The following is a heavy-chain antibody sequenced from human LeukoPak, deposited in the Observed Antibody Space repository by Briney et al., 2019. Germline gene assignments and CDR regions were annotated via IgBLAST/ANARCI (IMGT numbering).Heavy chain of an antibody. D-gene: IGHD3-10*01. Sequence: PGGSLRLSCAASGFTFSSYEMNWVRQAPGEGLEWVSYISSSGSTIYYADSVKGRFTISRDNAKNSLYLQMNSLRAEDTAVYYCARDLWFGELFDYWGQGTLVTVSS. CDR1: GFTFSSYE. J-gene: IGHJ4*02. CDR3: ARDLWFGELFDY. CDR2: ISSSGSTI. V-gene: IGHV3-48*03.